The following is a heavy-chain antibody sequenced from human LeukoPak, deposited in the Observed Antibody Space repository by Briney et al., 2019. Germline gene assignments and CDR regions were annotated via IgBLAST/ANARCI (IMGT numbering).Heavy chain of an antibody. J-gene: IGHJ4*02. V-gene: IGHV1-46*01. Sequence: GASVKISCKAFGYTFTSYYVHWVRQAPGQGLEWMGILNPSGGTNYAQKFQGRVTMTRDTSTSTVYMELSSLRSEDTAVYYCARGTPGYSSVWGQGTLVTVSS. CDR2: LNPSGGT. CDR3: ARGTPGYSSV. D-gene: IGHD6-19*01. CDR1: GYTFTSYY.